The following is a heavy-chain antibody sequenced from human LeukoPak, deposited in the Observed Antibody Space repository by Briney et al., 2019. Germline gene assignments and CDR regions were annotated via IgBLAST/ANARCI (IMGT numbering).Heavy chain of an antibody. Sequence: SETLSLTCTVSGGSISSYYWSWIRQPPGKGLEWIGYIYYSGSTNYNPSLKSRVTISVDTSKNQFSLKLSSVTAADTAGYYCARAHQGSGAYYYYGMDVWGQGTTVTVSS. CDR2: IYYSGST. V-gene: IGHV4-59*01. D-gene: IGHD3-10*01. CDR3: ARAHQGSGAYYYYGMDV. CDR1: GGSISSYY. J-gene: IGHJ6*02.